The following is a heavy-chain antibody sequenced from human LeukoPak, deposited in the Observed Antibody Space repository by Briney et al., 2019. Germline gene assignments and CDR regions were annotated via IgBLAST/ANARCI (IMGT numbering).Heavy chain of an antibody. CDR1: GNTFSTYG. CDR2: IRFDGGNK. J-gene: IGHJ5*02. V-gene: IGHV3-30*02. D-gene: IGHD2-21*01. Sequence: GGSLRLSCAASGNTFSTYGMHWVRQAPGKGLEWVAFIRFDGGNKYYADSVKGRFTISRDNSNNTMYLQMNSLRVEDTAIYYCAKDEGRITASGEVVVDPWGQGTLVIVSS. CDR3: AKDEGRITASGEVVVDP.